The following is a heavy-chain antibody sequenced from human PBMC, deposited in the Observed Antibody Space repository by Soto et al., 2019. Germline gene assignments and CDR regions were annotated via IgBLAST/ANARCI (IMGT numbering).Heavy chain of an antibody. CDR2: TYYRSKWWN. J-gene: IGHJ4*02. CDR1: GDSVSSDSAA. D-gene: IGHD5-18*01. CDR3: ARAERYTYAYSIDY. Sequence: SQTLSLTCAISGDSVSSDSAAWNWIRQSPSRGLEWLGRTYYRSKWWNDYAVSVKSRILISPDTSKNHFSLQLNSVTPEDTALYYCARAERYTYAYSIDYWGQGTLVTAPQ. V-gene: IGHV6-1*01.